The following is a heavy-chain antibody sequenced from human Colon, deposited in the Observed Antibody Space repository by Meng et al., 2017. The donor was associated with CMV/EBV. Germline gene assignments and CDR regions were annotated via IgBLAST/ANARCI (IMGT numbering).Heavy chain of an antibody. Sequence: QVQLMASGAGVKEPGAPVKVSCKTSGYTFSDYYMHWVRQAPGQGLEWMGWIRSDGSATNYAQKFRGRVTMTRDASVSTAYMELSGLTSDDTAVYFCVRSSGWSLFDYWGPGALVTVSS. J-gene: IGHJ4*02. V-gene: IGHV1-2*02. CDR2: IRSDGSAT. CDR1: GYTFSDYY. CDR3: VRSSGWSLFDY. D-gene: IGHD6-19*01.